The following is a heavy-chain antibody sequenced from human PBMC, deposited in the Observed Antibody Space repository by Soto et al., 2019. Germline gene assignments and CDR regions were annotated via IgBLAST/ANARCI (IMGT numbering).Heavy chain of an antibody. CDR1: GFTFSSYA. D-gene: IGHD6-13*01. CDR2: ISGSGGST. CDR3: AKSAYSSSWYFKSVTFNWFDP. J-gene: IGHJ5*02. V-gene: IGHV3-23*01. Sequence: EVQLLESGGGLVQPGGSLRLSCAASGFTFSSYAMSWVRQAPGKGLEWVSAISGSGGSTYYADSVKGRFTISRDNSKNTLYLQMNSLRAEDTAVYYCAKSAYSSSWYFKSVTFNWFDPWGQGTLVTVSS.